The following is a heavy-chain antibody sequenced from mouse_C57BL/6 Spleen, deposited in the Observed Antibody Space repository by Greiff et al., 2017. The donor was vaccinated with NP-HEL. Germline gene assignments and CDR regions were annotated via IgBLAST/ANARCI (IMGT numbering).Heavy chain of an antibody. J-gene: IGHJ2*01. Sequence: VQLQQPGAELVKPGASVKLSCKASGYTFTSYWMQWVKQRPGQGLEWIGEIDPSDSYTNYNQKFKGKATLTVDTSSSTAYMQLSSLTSEDSAVYYCARGQTDYFDYWGQGTTLTVSS. V-gene: IGHV1-50*01. D-gene: IGHD4-1*01. CDR2: IDPSDSYT. CDR1: GYTFTSYW. CDR3: ARGQTDYFDY.